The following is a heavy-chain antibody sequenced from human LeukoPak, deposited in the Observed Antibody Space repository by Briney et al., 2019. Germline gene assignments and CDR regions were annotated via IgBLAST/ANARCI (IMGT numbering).Heavy chain of an antibody. D-gene: IGHD3-9*01. CDR1: GFTFSSYS. V-gene: IGHV3-21*01. J-gene: IGHJ5*02. CDR3: ARGPLAGYYHPVGWFDP. CDR2: ISSSSSYI. Sequence: SGGSLRLSCAASGFTFSSYSMNWVRQAPGKGLEWVSSISSSSSYIYYADSVKGRFTISRDNAKNSLYLQMNSLRAEDTAVYYCARGPLAGYYHPVGWFDPWGQGTLVTVSS.